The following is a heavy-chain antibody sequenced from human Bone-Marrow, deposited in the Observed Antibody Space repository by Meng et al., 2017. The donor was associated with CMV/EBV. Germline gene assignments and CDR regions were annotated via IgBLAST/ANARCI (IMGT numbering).Heavy chain of an antibody. CDR1: GFTFSSYD. CDR2: IGTAGDT. Sequence: GGSLRLSCAACGFTFSSYDMHWVRQATGKGLEWVSAIGTAGDTYYPGSVKGQFTISRENAKNSLYLQMNSLRAGDTAVYYCARDRGRPFTIFGVVGQDQKYFQHWGQGTRVTVSS. CDR3: ARDRGRPFTIFGVVGQDQKYFQH. V-gene: IGHV3-13*03. D-gene: IGHD3-3*01. J-gene: IGHJ1*01.